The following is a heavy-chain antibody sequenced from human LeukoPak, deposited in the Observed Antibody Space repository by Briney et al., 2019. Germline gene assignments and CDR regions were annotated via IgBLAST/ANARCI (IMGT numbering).Heavy chain of an antibody. CDR3: ARVRYGSGSYYTDN. Sequence: PSGTLSLACTVSGGSISSSSYYWGWIRQPPGKGLEWIGSIYYSGSTYYNPSLKSRVTISVDTSKNQFSLKLSSVTAADTAVYYCARVRYGSGSYYTDNWGQGTLVTVSS. J-gene: IGHJ4*02. D-gene: IGHD3-10*01. CDR1: GGSISSSSYY. CDR2: IYYSGST. V-gene: IGHV4-39*01.